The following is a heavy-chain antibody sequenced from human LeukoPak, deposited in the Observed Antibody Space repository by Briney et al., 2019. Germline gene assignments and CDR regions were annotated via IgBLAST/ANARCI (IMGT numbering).Heavy chain of an antibody. CDR3: ARARHCSGGSCPSNYFDY. V-gene: IGHV1-2*02. Sequence: ASVKVSCKASGYTFTGYYMHWVRQAPGQGLEWMGWINPNSGGTNYAQKFQGRVTMTRDTSISTAYMELSRLRSDDAAVYYCARARHCSGGSCPSNYFDYWGQGTLVTVSS. CDR2: INPNSGGT. J-gene: IGHJ4*02. CDR1: GYTFTGYY. D-gene: IGHD2-15*01.